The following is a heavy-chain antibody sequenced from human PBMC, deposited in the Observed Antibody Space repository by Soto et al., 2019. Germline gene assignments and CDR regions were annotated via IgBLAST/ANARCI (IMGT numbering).Heavy chain of an antibody. D-gene: IGHD3-22*01. J-gene: IGHJ3*02. CDR3: ARGGEYYYDSSGYYYAAFDI. Sequence: GGSLRLSCAASGFTFSSYAMHWVRQAPGKGLEWVAVISYDGSNKYYADSVKGRLTISRDNSKNTLYLQMNSLRAEDTAVYYCARGGEYYYDSSGYYYAAFDIWGQGTMVTVSS. V-gene: IGHV3-30-3*01. CDR1: GFTFSSYA. CDR2: ISYDGSNK.